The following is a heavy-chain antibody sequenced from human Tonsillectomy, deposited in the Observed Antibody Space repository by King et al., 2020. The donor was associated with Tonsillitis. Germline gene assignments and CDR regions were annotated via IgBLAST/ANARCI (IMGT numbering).Heavy chain of an antibody. CDR2: INTGNGNT. V-gene: IGHV1-3*04. Sequence: QLVQSGAEVKKPGASVKVSCKASGYTFSDYAMHWVRQAPGQRLEWMGWINTGNGNTKYSQTFQGRVTITRDTSASTVYMELSSLRSEDTAVYYCARVGILLCVPVHWGAGTLV. CDR3: ARVGILLCVPVH. D-gene: IGHD5-18*01. CDR1: GYTFSDYA. J-gene: IGHJ1*01.